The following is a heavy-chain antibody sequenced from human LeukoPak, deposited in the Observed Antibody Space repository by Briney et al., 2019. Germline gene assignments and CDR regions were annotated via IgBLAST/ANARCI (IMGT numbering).Heavy chain of an antibody. CDR3: ATTSPIAVAGTGYDY. CDR1: GYSISSGYY. Sequence: SETLSLTCAVSGYSISSGYYWGWIRQPPGKGLEWIGSIYHSGSTYYNPSLKGRVTISVDTSKNQFSLKLSSVTAADTAVYYCATTSPIAVAGTGYDYWGQGTLVTVSS. V-gene: IGHV4-38-2*01. CDR2: IYHSGST. J-gene: IGHJ4*02. D-gene: IGHD6-19*01.